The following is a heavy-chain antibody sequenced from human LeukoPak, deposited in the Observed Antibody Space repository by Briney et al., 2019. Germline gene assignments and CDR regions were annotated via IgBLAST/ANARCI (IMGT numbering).Heavy chain of an antibody. CDR3: SRDRGGGDIYFDY. CDR1: GFTFSSYG. J-gene: IGHJ4*02. V-gene: IGHV3-48*03. Sequence: RAGGSLRLSCAASGFTFSSYGMNWVRQAPGKGPEWISYISRSGATIYYADSVKGRFTISRDNAKNSLYLQMSSLGAEDTAIYYCSRDRGGGDIYFDYWGQGTLVTVSS. CDR2: ISRSGATI. D-gene: IGHD2-21*02.